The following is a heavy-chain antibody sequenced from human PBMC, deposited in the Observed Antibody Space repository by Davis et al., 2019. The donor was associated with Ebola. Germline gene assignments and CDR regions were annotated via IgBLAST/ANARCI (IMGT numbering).Heavy chain of an antibody. J-gene: IGHJ4*02. D-gene: IGHD1-26*01. Sequence: AASVKVSCKASGYTFTSYGISWVRQAPAQGLVWMGWISAYNGNTNYAQKLQGRVTMTTDTSTSTAYMELRSLRADDTAVYYCARDRGSYPWDYWGQGTLVTVSS. CDR2: ISAYNGNT. CDR1: GYTFTSYG. V-gene: IGHV1-18*01. CDR3: ARDRGSYPWDY.